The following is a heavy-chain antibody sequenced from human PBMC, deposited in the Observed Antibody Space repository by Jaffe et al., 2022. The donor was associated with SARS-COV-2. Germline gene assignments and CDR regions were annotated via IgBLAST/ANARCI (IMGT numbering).Heavy chain of an antibody. CDR2: IYYTGSGSTT. CDR1: GDAFRSGNYY. J-gene: IGHJ3*02. Sequence: QLQLQESGPGLVKPSETLSLTCTVSGDAFRSGNYYWGWIRQPPGKGLEWIGSIYYTGSGSTTYSNPPLKSRLTMSVDTSKNQFSLKVNSMTAADTAVYYCARHSDRGDDELAFHIWGQGTMVTVS. D-gene: IGHD1-7*01. CDR3: ARHSDRGDDELAFHI. V-gene: IGHV4-39*01.